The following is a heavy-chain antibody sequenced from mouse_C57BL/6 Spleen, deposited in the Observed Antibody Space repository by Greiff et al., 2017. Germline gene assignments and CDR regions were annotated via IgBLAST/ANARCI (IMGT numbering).Heavy chain of an antibody. V-gene: IGHV2-5*01. CDR2: IWRGGST. J-gene: IGHJ1*03. CDR1: GFSLTSYG. CDR3: AKEDYYGSSQAYFDV. D-gene: IGHD1-1*01. Sequence: QVQLQQSGPGLVQPSQSLSITCTVSGFSLTSYGVHWVRQSPGKGLEWLGVIWRGGSTDYNAAFMSRLSITKDNSKSQVFFKMNSLQADDTAIYYCAKEDYYGSSQAYFDVWGTGTTVTVSS.